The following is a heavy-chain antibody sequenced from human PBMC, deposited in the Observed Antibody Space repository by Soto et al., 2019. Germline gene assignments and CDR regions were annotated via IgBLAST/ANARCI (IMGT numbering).Heavy chain of an antibody. CDR3: ARGGFDYGPGRMDV. CDR1: GFTFSNYW. D-gene: IGHD3-10*01. V-gene: IGHV3-74*01. CDR2: TKSDGSGT. J-gene: IGHJ6*04. Sequence: EVHLVESGGGLLQPGGSLTLSCTASGFTFSNYWMHWVRQAPGKGLVWVSRTKSDGSGTSYTDSVKGRFTISRDNAYNTWYLQMGNRRAEDTAVYYCARGGFDYGPGRMDVWGKGTTVMVSS.